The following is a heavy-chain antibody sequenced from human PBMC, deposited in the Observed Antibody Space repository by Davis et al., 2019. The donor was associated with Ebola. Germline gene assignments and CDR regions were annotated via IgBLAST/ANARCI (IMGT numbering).Heavy chain of an antibody. V-gene: IGHV3-7*04. CDR1: GFTFSTYW. J-gene: IGHJ5*02. Sequence: RGSLRLSCAASGFTFSTYWMSWVRQAPGKGLEWVANIKEDGSEKHYVDSVKGRLTISRDNAKNSLYLQMNSLRAEDTAVYYCARVMTTVTTGWFDPWGQGTLVTVSS. D-gene: IGHD4-17*01. CDR3: ARVMTTVTTGWFDP. CDR2: IKEDGSEK.